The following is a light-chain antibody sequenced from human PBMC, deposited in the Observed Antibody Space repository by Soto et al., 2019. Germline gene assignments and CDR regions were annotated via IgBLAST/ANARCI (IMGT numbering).Light chain of an antibody. CDR2: QDS. V-gene: IGLV3-1*01. CDR1: KLGDKY. J-gene: IGLJ2*01. Sequence: SYELTQPPSVSVSPGQTASITCSGDKLGDKYACWYQQKPGQSPVLVIYQDSKRPSGIPERFSGSNSGNTATLTISGTQAMDEADYYCQAWDSSTAWVVFGGETKVTVL. CDR3: QAWDSSTAWVV.